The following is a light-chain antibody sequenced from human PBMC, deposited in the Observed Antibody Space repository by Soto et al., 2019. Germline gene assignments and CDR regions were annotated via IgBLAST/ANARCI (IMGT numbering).Light chain of an antibody. CDR1: SGHSSYA. J-gene: IGLJ2*01. CDR2: LNSDGSH. CDR3: QTWGSGTVV. V-gene: IGLV4-69*01. Sequence: QPVLTQSPFASASLGASVKLTCTLSSGHSSYAIAWHQQQPEKGPRYLMKLNSDGSHSKGDGIPDRFSGSSSGAERYLTISSLQSEDEADYYCQTWGSGTVVFGGGTKLTVL.